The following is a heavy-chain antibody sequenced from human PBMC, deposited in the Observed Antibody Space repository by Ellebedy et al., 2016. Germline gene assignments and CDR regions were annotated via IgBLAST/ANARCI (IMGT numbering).Heavy chain of an antibody. CDR2: IPFDSVTT. V-gene: IGHV3-48*01. Sequence: GGSLRLSCAASGFTFSSYSVNWVRQAPGKGLEWVSYIPFDSVTTYYADSVKGRFTISRDNSKNTLYLQMNSLRAEDTAVYYCAKDLLGAAAGILDYWGQGTLVTVSS. CDR3: AKDLLGAAAGILDY. CDR1: GFTFSSYS. J-gene: IGHJ4*02. D-gene: IGHD6-13*01.